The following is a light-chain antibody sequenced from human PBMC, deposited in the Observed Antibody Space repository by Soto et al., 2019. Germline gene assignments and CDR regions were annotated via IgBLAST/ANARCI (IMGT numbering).Light chain of an antibody. CDR3: LQYHNLWA. V-gene: IGKV3-15*01. CDR2: RAS. CDR1: QNIYSN. Sequence: IVMTQSPATLSVSPGERATLSCRASQNIYSNIAWYQQRPGQAPRLLIYRASTRATGVPARFSGSGSGTEFTLTISSLQSEDFTVYSCLQYHNLWALGQGTKVDI. J-gene: IGKJ1*01.